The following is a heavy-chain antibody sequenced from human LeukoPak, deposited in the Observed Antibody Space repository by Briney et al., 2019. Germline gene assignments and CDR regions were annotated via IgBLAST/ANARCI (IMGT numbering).Heavy chain of an antibody. J-gene: IGHJ4*02. D-gene: IGHD3-22*01. Sequence: GGSLRLSCAASGFTFNNAWMTWVRLAPGKGLEWVGLIKNTVHGGTTESAAPVKGRFTISRDDSKNTLYLQMNNLTIEDTAVYYCTTMESYYENSHFDYWGQGTLVTVSS. CDR3: TTMESYYENSHFDY. V-gene: IGHV3-15*01. CDR1: GFTFNNAW. CDR2: IKNTVHGGTT.